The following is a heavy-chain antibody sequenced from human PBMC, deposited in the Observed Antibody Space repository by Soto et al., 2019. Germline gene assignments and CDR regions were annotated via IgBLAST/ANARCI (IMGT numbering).Heavy chain of an antibody. CDR1: GFSLSNARMG. D-gene: IGHD3-22*01. Sequence: SGPTLVNPTETLTLTCTVSGFSLSNARMGVSWIRQPPGNALEWLAHIFSNDEKAYSTALKSRLTISKDTYKNQVVLTMTNMDPVDTATYYCARIRRYDSSGYYYGAFDIWGQGT. V-gene: IGHV2-26*01. J-gene: IGHJ3*02. CDR2: IFSNDEK. CDR3: ARIRRYDSSGYYYGAFDI.